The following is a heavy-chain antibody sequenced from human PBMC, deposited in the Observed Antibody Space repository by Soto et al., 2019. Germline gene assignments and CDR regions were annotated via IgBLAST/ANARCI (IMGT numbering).Heavy chain of an antibody. CDR1: GCSISSGGYS. D-gene: IGHD1-1*01. Sequence: SETLSLTCAVSGCSISSGGYSWSWIRQPPGKGLEWIGYIYHSGSTYYNPSLKSRVTISVDRSKNQFSLKLSSVTAADTAVYYCVRESGTTLYPSSGMDVWGQGTTVTVS. J-gene: IGHJ6*01. V-gene: IGHV4-30-2*01. CDR3: VRESGTTLYPSSGMDV. CDR2: IYHSGST.